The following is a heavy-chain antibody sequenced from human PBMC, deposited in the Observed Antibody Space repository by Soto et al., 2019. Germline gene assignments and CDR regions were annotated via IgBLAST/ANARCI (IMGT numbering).Heavy chain of an antibody. Sequence: PGGSLRLSCAASGFTFSSYGMHWVRQAPGKGLEWVAVISYDGSNKYYADSVKGRFTISRDNSKNTLYLQINSLRAEDTAVYYCAKPLGDIVLMVYAIAYWGQGTLVTVSS. CDR1: GFTFSSYG. CDR3: AKPLGDIVLMVYAIAY. D-gene: IGHD2-8*01. V-gene: IGHV3-30*18. J-gene: IGHJ4*02. CDR2: ISYDGSNK.